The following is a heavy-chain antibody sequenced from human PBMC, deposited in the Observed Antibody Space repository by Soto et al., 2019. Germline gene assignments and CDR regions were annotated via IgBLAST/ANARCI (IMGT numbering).Heavy chain of an antibody. Sequence: GASVKVSCKASGGTFSSYAISWVRQAPGQGLEWMGGIIPIFGTANYAQKFQGRVTITADESTSTAYMELSSLRSEDTAVYYCASRGYSYGVNWFDPWGQGTLVTVS. CDR3: ASRGYSYGVNWFDP. J-gene: IGHJ5*02. V-gene: IGHV1-69*13. CDR2: IIPIFGTA. D-gene: IGHD5-18*01. CDR1: GGTFSSYA.